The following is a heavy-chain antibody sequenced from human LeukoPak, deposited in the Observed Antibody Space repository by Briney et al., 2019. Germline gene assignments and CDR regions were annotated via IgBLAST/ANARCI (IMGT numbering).Heavy chain of an antibody. CDR2: ISAYNGNT. Sequence: SSVKVCFKASGYIFINHGIAWVRQAPGQGLEYMGWISAYNGNTDYAQKLQGRITIATVTSTTSAYMDQRSLKSDAADVYYSARWGPSPSDDWGQGTMVTVSS. CDR1: GYIFINHG. J-gene: IGHJ4*02. D-gene: IGHD3-16*01. V-gene: IGHV1-18*01. CDR3: ARWGPSPSDD.